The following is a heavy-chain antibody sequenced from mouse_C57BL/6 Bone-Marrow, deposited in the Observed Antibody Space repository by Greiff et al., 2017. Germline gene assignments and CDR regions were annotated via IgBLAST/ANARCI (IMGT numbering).Heavy chain of an antibody. CDR2: IDPSDSYT. CDR3: ARRGLRPFDY. V-gene: IGHV1-50*01. J-gene: IGHJ2*01. Sequence: QVQLQQPGAELVKPGASVKLSCKASGYTFTSYWMQWVKQRPGQGLEWIGEIDPSDSYTNYNQKFKGKATLTVDTSSITAYMQLSSLTSEDSAVYYCARRGLRPFDYWGQGTTLTVSS. CDR1: GYTFTSYW. D-gene: IGHD3-2*02.